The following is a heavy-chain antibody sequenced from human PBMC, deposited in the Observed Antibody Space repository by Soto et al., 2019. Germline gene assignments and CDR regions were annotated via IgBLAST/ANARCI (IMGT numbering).Heavy chain of an antibody. V-gene: IGHV2-5*02. D-gene: IGHD3-16*01. Sequence: QITLKESGPTLVKPTQTLTLTCIFSGFSLITSGVGVGWIRQPPGKSLEWLALTYCDDNNRYSPSLKSRLTITNDTSQNHVVLTRTNIAALDTATEYSAHRRARTAGGEEAYDIWGQGTMVTVSS. CDR2: TYCDDNN. CDR1: GFSLITSGVG. CDR3: AHRRARTAGGEEAYDI. J-gene: IGHJ3*02.